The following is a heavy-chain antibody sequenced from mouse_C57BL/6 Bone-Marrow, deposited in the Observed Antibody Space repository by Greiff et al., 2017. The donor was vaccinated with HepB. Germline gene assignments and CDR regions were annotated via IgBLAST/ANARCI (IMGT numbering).Heavy chain of an antibody. Sequence: EVKLVESGEGLVKPGGSLKLSCAASGFTFSSYAMSWVRQTPEKRLEWVAYISSGGDYIYYADTVKGRFTISRDNARNTLYLQMSSLKSEDTAMYYCTREWGTTVVGDFWGQGTTLTVSS. CDR1: GFTFSSYA. V-gene: IGHV5-9-1*02. D-gene: IGHD1-1*01. J-gene: IGHJ2*01. CDR3: TREWGTTVVGDF. CDR2: ISSGGDYI.